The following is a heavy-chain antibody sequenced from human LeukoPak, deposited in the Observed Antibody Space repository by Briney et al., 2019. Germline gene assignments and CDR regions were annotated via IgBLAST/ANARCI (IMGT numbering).Heavy chain of an antibody. J-gene: IGHJ4*02. CDR2: ISSSSSTI. CDR1: GFTFSSYS. V-gene: IGHV3-48*01. D-gene: IGHD2-15*01. CDR3: ARAVGRIEDY. Sequence: PGGSLRLSCAASGFTFSSYSMNWVRQAPGKGLEWVSYISSSSSTIYYADSVKGRFTISRDNAKNSLYLQMNSLRAEDTAVYYCARAVGRIEDYWGQGTLVTVSS.